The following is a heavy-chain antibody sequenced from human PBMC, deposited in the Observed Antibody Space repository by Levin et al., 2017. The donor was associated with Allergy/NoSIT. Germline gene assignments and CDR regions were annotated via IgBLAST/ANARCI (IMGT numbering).Heavy chain of an antibody. CDR1: GFTFSNAW. CDR2: IKSKTDGGTT. V-gene: IGHV3-15*01. CDR3: TTRAVAGTGDAFDI. D-gene: IGHD6-19*01. Sequence: GGSLRLSCAASGFTFSNAWMSWVRQAPGKGLEWVGRIKSKTDGGTTDYAAPVKGRFTISRDDSKNTLYLQMNSLKTEDTAVYYCTTRAVAGTGDAFDIWGQGTMVTVSS. J-gene: IGHJ3*02.